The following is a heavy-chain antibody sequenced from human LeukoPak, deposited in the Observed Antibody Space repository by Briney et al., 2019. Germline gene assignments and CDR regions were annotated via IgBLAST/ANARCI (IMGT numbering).Heavy chain of an antibody. V-gene: IGHV1-69*06. Sequence: SVKVSCKASGGTFSSYAISWVRQAPGQGLEWMGGIIPIFGTANYAQKFQGRVTITADKPTSTAYMELSSLRSEDTAVYYCARGFFDWLLQRSGRFDPWGQGTLVTVSS. CDR2: IIPIFGTA. J-gene: IGHJ5*02. D-gene: IGHD3-9*01. CDR1: GGTFSSYA. CDR3: ARGFFDWLLQRSGRFDP.